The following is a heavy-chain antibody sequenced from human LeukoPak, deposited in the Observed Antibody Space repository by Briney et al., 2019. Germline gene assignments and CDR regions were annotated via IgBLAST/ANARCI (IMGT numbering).Heavy chain of an antibody. J-gene: IGHJ3*02. CDR1: GSTFTSFD. Sequence: GASVKVSCKAFGSTFTSFDINWVRQATGQGLEWMGWINPNSGGTNYAQKFQGRVTMTRDTSISTTYMELSRLRSDDTAVYYCASLWDFWFRFDIWGQGTMVTVSS. CDR2: INPNSGGT. CDR3: ASLWDFWFRFDI. D-gene: IGHD3-3*01. V-gene: IGHV1-2*02.